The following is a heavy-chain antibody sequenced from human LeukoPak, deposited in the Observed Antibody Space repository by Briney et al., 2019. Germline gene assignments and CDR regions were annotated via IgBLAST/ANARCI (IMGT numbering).Heavy chain of an antibody. V-gene: IGHV1-46*01. J-gene: IGHJ4*02. CDR2: IYPRDGST. CDR3: ARDQEAFDY. CDR1: GYSFTSNY. Sequence: ASVKVSCKASGYSFTSNYIHWVRQATGQGLEWMGMIYPRDGSTSYAQKFQGRVTVTRDTSTSTVHMELSGLRSEDTAVYYCARDQEAFDYWGQGTLVTVSS.